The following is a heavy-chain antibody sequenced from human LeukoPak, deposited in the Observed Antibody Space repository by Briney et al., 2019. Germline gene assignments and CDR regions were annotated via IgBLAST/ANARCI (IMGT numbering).Heavy chain of an antibody. CDR1: GGTFSSYA. D-gene: IGHD5-24*01. CDR2: IIPIFGTA. Sequence: GASVKVSCTASGGTFSSYAISWVRQAPGQGLEWMGGIIPIFGTANYAQKFQGRVTITADESTSTAYMELSSLRSEDTAVYYCARDRRDGYNLGVLGYWGQGTLVTVSS. V-gene: IGHV1-69*13. J-gene: IGHJ4*02. CDR3: ARDRRDGYNLGVLGY.